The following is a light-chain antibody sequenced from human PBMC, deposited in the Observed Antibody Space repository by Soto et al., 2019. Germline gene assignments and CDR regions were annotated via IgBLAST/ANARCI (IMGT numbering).Light chain of an antibody. CDR3: QQYSHLIT. Sequence: DIQMTQSPSSLSASVGDIVTITFQASQDISNYLNWYQQKLGKAPKLLIYDASNLETGVPSRFSGSGSGTDFTFTISSLQTEDIATYYCQQYSHLITFGQGTRLEIK. CDR1: QDISNY. V-gene: IGKV1-33*01. J-gene: IGKJ5*01. CDR2: DAS.